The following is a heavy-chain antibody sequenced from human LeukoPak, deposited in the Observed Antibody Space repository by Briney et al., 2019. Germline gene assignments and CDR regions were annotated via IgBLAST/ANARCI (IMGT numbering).Heavy chain of an antibody. CDR3: ARNSPSWELLDY. J-gene: IGHJ4*02. CDR1: GGSFSGYY. V-gene: IGHV3-11*01. Sequence: LSLTCAVYGGSFSGYYWSWIRQAPGKGLEWVSYISSSGSTIYYADSVKGRFTISRDNAKNSLYLQMNSLRAEDTAVYYCARNSPSWELLDYWGQGTLVTVSS. D-gene: IGHD1-26*01. CDR2: ISSSGSTI.